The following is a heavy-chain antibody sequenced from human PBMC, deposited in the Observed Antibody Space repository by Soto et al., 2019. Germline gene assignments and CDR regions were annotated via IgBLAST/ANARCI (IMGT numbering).Heavy chain of an antibody. V-gene: IGHV3-11*06. CDR3: ARVRIAARSYDY. CDR1: GFTFSHYY. CDR2: LSSSSSST. J-gene: IGHJ4*02. D-gene: IGHD6-6*01. Sequence: PGVSLRLSCAASGFTFSHYYMSWIRQDQGKGLEWVSYLSSSSSSTIYAVSVKGRFSIPRDNAKNSLYLQMNSLRAEDTAVYYCARVRIAARSYDYWGQRTLVTVSS.